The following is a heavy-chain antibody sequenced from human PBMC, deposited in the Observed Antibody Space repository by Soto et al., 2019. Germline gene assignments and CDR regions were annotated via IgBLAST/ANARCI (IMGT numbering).Heavy chain of an antibody. CDR1: GFTFGDFW. CDR2: IKEDGSEK. CDR3: ARDLGRTAAGYYYYDAMDV. V-gene: IGHV3-7*01. J-gene: IGHJ6*02. D-gene: IGHD2-2*01. Sequence: EVQLVESGGGLVQPGGSLTLSCAASGFTFGDFWMNWVRQAPGKGLEWVGNIKEDGSEKYFLDSVKGRFTISRDNAKNSLYLQINSLRAEDTGVYYCARDLGRTAAGYYYYDAMDVWGQGTTVTVSS.